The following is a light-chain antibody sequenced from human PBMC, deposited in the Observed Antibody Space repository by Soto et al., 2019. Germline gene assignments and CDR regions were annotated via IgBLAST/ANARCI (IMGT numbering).Light chain of an antibody. J-gene: IGKJ1*01. Sequence: EILVTQSPATLSVSPGERATLSCRASQSVSSRLAWYQQKRGQAPRLLIYDASTRATGIPARFSGSGSGTEFNLTISSLQSEDFAIYYCRHYNNWPPETFGQGTKVDIK. CDR3: RHYNNWPPET. CDR2: DAS. CDR1: QSVSSR. V-gene: IGKV3-15*01.